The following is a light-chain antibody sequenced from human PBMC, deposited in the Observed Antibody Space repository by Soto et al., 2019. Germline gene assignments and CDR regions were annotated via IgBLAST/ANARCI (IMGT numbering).Light chain of an antibody. V-gene: IGKV3-20*01. CDR2: DAS. CDR1: QSVSSNC. Sequence: EIVLTQSPGTLSLSPGERGTLSCRASQSVSSNCLAWYQQKPGQAPRLLIFDASTRATGIPDRFTGRGSGTDFTLTISRLEPEDFAVYYCQFYGDPPKTFGQGTKVEVK. J-gene: IGKJ1*01. CDR3: QFYGDPPKT.